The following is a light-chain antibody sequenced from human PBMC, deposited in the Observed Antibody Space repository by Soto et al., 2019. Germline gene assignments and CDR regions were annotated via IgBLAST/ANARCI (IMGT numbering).Light chain of an antibody. CDR3: QTWGTAHVV. J-gene: IGLJ2*01. CDR2: LNSDGSH. Sequence: QSVLTQSPSASASLGASVKLTCTLSSGHSSYAIAWHQQQPEKGPRYLMKLNSDGSHSKGDGIPDRFSGSSSGAERYLTISSLQSEDDADYYCQTWGTAHVVFGGGTKVTVL. CDR1: SGHSSYA. V-gene: IGLV4-69*01.